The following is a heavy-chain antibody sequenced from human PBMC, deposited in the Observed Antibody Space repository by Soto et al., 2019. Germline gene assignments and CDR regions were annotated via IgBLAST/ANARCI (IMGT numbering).Heavy chain of an antibody. CDR2: IYYSGST. D-gene: IGHD5-18*01. CDR1: GGSISSGDYY. CDR3: ARDHTAVYYYYGMDV. J-gene: IGHJ6*02. Sequence: QVQLQESGPGLVKPSQTLSLTCTVSGGSISSGDYYWSWIRQPPGKGLEWIGYIYYSGSTYYNPSLKSRVTISVYTSKNQFSLKLSSVTAADTAVYYCARDHTAVYYYYGMDVWGQGTTVTVSS. V-gene: IGHV4-30-4*01.